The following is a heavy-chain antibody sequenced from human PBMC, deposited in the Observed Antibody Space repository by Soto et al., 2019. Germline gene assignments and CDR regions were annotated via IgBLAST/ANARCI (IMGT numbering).Heavy chain of an antibody. V-gene: IGHV3-21*01. Sequence: EVQLVESGGGLVKPGGSLRLSCAASGFTFSSYSMNWVRQAPGKGLEWVSSISSSSSYIYYADSVKGRFTISRDNAKNSLYLQMNSLRAEDKAVYYCARDLYISSARYCAYWGQGTLVPVSS. D-gene: IGHD6-6*01. CDR3: ARDLYISSARYCAY. CDR2: ISSSSSYI. CDR1: GFTFSSYS. J-gene: IGHJ4*02.